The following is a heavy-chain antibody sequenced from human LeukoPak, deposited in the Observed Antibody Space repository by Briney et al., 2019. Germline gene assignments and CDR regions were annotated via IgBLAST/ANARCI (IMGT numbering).Heavy chain of an antibody. Sequence: ASVKVSCKASGYTSTGYYMHWVRQAPGQGLEWMGRINPNSGGTSYAQKFQGRVTMTRDTSISTAYMELSRLRSDDTAVYYCAVQYYDILTGYLAPNFDYWGQGTLVTVSS. CDR2: INPNSGGT. J-gene: IGHJ4*02. CDR1: GYTSTGYY. V-gene: IGHV1-2*06. CDR3: AVQYYDILTGYLAPNFDY. D-gene: IGHD3-9*01.